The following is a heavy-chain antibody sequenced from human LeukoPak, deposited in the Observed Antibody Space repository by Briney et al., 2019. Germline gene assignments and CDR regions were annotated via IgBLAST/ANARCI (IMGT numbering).Heavy chain of an antibody. CDR1: GGSISSYY. CDR3: ARDRRNDYRAGMDV. CDR2: IYYSGST. D-gene: IGHD4-17*01. Sequence: SETLSLTCTVSGGSISSYYWSWIRQPPGKGLEWIGYIYYSGSTNYNPSLKSRVTISVDTSKSQFSLKLSSVTAADTAVYYCARDRRNDYRAGMDVWGQGTTVTVSS. V-gene: IGHV4-59*01. J-gene: IGHJ6*02.